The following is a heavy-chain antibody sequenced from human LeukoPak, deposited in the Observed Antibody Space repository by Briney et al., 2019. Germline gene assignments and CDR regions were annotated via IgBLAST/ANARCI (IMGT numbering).Heavy chain of an antibody. J-gene: IGHJ4*02. V-gene: IGHV4-59*01. D-gene: IGHD1-26*01. CDR3: ARGGCPVPLC. Sequence: SETLSLTCTVSGGSISSYYWSWIRQPPGKGLEWIGYIYYSGSSNYNPSLKSRVTLSVDTSKNQFSLKLSSVTAADTAVYYWARGGCPVPLCWGQGTLVTVSS. CDR1: GGSISSYY. CDR2: IYYSGSS.